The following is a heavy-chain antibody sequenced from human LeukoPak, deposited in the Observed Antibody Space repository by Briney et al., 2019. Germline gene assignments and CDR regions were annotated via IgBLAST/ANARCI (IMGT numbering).Heavy chain of an antibody. J-gene: IGHJ4*02. CDR2: IYTGGST. V-gene: IGHV4-4*09. CDR3: ARIGGYSRAY. Sequence: SETLSLTCTVSGGSISSYYWSWIRQPPGKGLEWIGYIYTGGSTNYNPSLKSRVTISVDTSKNQFSLKLSSVTAADTAVYYCARIGGYSRAYRGQGTLVTVSS. CDR1: GGSISSYY. D-gene: IGHD2-21*01.